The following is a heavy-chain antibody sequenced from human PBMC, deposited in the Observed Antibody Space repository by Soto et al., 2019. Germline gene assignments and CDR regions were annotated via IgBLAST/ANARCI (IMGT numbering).Heavy chain of an antibody. D-gene: IGHD6-13*01. CDR2: IIPIFGTA. V-gene: IGHV1-69*01. Sequence: QVQLVQSGAEVKKPGSSVKVSCKASGGTFSSYAISWVRQAPGQGLEWMGGIIPIFGTANYAQKFQGRVTITADESTSTAYMELSSLRSEDTAVYYCARLGTPYYSSSWGNWFDPWGLGTLVTVSS. CDR3: ARLGTPYYSSSWGNWFDP. CDR1: GGTFSSYA. J-gene: IGHJ5*02.